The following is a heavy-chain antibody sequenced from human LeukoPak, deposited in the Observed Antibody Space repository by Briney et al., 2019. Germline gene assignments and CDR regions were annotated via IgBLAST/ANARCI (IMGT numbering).Heavy chain of an antibody. Sequence: ASVKVSCKASGYTFTNYGISWVRQAPGQALESMGWISGNNGDTNYAQKFQGRVTMTTDTSTSTAYMELRSLRSDDTAVYYCARPDYYDSSGYYGNKFDYWGQGTLVTVSS. CDR1: GYTFTNYG. CDR3: ARPDYYDSSGYYGNKFDY. V-gene: IGHV1-18*01. CDR2: ISGNNGDT. D-gene: IGHD3-22*01. J-gene: IGHJ4*02.